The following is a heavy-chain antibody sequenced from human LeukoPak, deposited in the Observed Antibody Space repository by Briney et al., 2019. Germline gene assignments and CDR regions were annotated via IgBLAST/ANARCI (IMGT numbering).Heavy chain of an antibody. V-gene: IGHV6-1*01. CDR3: ARDHQRLTYYYGSGSYSHHFDY. Sequence: SQTLSLTCAISGDSVSSNSAAWNWIRQSPSRGLEWLGRTYYRSKWYNDYAVSVKSRITINPDTSKNQFSLQLNSVTPGDTAVFYCARDHQRLTYYYGSGSYSHHFDYWGQGTLVTVSS. J-gene: IGHJ4*02. CDR1: GDSVSSNSAA. CDR2: TYYRSKWYN. D-gene: IGHD3-10*01.